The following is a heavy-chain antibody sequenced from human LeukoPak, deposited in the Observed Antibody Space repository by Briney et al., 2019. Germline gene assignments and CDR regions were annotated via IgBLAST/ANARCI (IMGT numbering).Heavy chain of an antibody. J-gene: IGHJ4*02. Sequence: GGSLRLSCAASGFTFSNYWMSWVRQAPGKGLEWVANIKHDGSEKYYVDSVKGRFTISRDNAKNSLYLQMNSLRAEDTAVYYCARGQLWSFFFDYWGQGTLVAVSS. V-gene: IGHV3-7*01. CDR2: IKHDGSEK. CDR3: ARGQLWSFFFDY. D-gene: IGHD5-18*01. CDR1: GFTFSNYW.